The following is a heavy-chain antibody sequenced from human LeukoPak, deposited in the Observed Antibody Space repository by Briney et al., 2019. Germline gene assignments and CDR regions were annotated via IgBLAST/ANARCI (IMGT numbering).Heavy chain of an antibody. V-gene: IGHV1-69*06. CDR3: ARDPHLMVYAIGYYYMDV. CDR1: GYTFTSYY. D-gene: IGHD2-8*01. Sequence: ASVKVSCKASGYTFTSYYMHWVRQAPGQGLEWMGGIIPIFGTANYAQKFQGRVTITADKSTSTAYMELSSLRSEDTAVYYCARDPHLMVYAIGYYYMDVWGKGTTVTVSS. CDR2: IIPIFGTA. J-gene: IGHJ6*03.